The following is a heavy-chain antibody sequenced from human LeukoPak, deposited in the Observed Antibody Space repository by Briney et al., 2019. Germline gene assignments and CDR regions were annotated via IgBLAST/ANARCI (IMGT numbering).Heavy chain of an antibody. V-gene: IGHV1-2*02. D-gene: IGHD3-16*01. J-gene: IGHJ4*02. CDR2: INPNSGDT. CDR3: ARVRYRLAETYIDY. CDR1: GYIFTGYY. Sequence: VASVKVSCKASGYIFTGYYMHWVRQAPGQGIEWMGWINPNSGDTNYAQKFQGRVTMTRDTSISTAYMELSRLRSDDTAVYYCARVRYRLAETYIDYWGQGTLVTVSS.